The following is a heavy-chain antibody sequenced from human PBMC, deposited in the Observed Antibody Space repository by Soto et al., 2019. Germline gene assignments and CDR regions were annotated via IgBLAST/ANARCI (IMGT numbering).Heavy chain of an antibody. D-gene: IGHD3-10*01. J-gene: IGHJ1*01. Sequence: SETLSLTCTVSGGSISSGGYYWSWIRQHPGKGLEWIGYIYYSGSTYYNPSLKSRVTISVDTSKNQFSLKLSSVTAADTAVYYRARFMVRGLHHWGQGTLVTVSS. CDR3: ARFMVRGLHH. V-gene: IGHV4-31*03. CDR2: IYYSGST. CDR1: GGSISSGGYY.